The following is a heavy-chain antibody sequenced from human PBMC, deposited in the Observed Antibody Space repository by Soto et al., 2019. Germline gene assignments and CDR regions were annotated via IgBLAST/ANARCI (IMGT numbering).Heavy chain of an antibody. CDR3: AASQMGLISVLGT. Sequence: PSETLSLTCTVSGGSMKSFFWSWIRQPPGKGLEWIGYIPNSGGPTYTPSLKSRVTIAIDTSRNQFSLRLTSVTTADTAVYYCAASQMGLISVLGTWGPGIQVTAPQ. V-gene: IGHV4-59*01. D-gene: IGHD1-1*01. CDR1: GGSMKSFF. J-gene: IGHJ4*02. CDR2: IPNSGGP.